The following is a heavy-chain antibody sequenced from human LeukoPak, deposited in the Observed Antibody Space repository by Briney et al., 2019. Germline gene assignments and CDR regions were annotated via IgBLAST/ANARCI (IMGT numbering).Heavy chain of an antibody. V-gene: IGHV3-33*01. CDR1: GFTFSSYG. J-gene: IGHJ4*02. CDR3: ARLGSGWAIDY. Sequence: GGSLRLSCAASGFTFSSYGILWVRQAPGKGLEWVAVIWYDGSNKYYADSVKGRFTISRDQSKNTVYLQMNSVRADDTAVYYCARLGSGWAIDYWGQGTLVTVSS. CDR2: IWYDGSNK. D-gene: IGHD6-19*01.